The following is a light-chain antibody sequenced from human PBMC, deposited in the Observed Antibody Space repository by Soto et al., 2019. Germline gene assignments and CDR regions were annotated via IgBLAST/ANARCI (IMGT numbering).Light chain of an antibody. CDR2: DAS. Sequence: DIQMTQSPSTLSASVGDRVTITCRASQSISNWLAWYQQRLGKAPKLLIYDASTLESWVPSRFSGSGSGTEFTLTISGLRPDDFATYYCQQYNTYSYTFGQGTKLEIK. J-gene: IGKJ2*01. CDR1: QSISNW. V-gene: IGKV1-5*01. CDR3: QQYNTYSYT.